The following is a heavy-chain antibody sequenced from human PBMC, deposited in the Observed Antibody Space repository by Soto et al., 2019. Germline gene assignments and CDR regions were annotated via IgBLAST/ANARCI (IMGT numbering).Heavy chain of an antibody. CDR2: INHSGST. CDR3: ARQVLRYFDWLSSADGMDV. CDR1: GGSFSGYY. J-gene: IGHJ6*02. V-gene: IGHV4-34*01. Sequence: KTSETLSLTCAVYGGSFSGYYWSWIRQPPGKXLEWIGEINHSGSTIYNPCLKSRVTISVDTSKNQFSLKLSSVTAADTAVYYCARQVLRYFDWLSSADGMDVWGQGSTVTVSS. D-gene: IGHD3-9*01.